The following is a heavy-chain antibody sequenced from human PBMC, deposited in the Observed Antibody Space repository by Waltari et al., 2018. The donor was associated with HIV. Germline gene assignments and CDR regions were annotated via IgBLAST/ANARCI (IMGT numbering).Heavy chain of an antibody. CDR3: ARGLDILTGHYHWFLDV. CDR2: VYTRGSA. Sequence: QVQLQESGPGLVKPSQTLSLTCTVSGGSITSGDYYWTWIRQPAGKGLEWIGRVYTRGSANYNPSLRSRVTMSLNTSKNQFSLKLTSVTAADTAVYYCARGLDILTGHYHWFLDVWGRGTLVTVSS. D-gene: IGHD3-9*01. CDR1: GGSITSGDYY. J-gene: IGHJ2*01. V-gene: IGHV4-61*02.